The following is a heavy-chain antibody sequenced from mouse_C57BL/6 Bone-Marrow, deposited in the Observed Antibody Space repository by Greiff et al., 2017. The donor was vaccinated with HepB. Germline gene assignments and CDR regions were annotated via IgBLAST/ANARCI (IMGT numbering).Heavy chain of an antibody. Sequence: EVQRVESVAELVRPGASVKLSCTASGFNIKNTYMHWVKQRPEQGLEWIGRIDPANGNTKYAPKFQGKATITADTSSNTAYLQLSSLTSEDTAIYYCAWPTIVTNYYAMDYWGQGTSVTVSS. V-gene: IGHV14-3*01. J-gene: IGHJ4*01. CDR1: GFNIKNTY. D-gene: IGHD2-5*01. CDR2: IDPANGNT. CDR3: AWPTIVTNYYAMDY.